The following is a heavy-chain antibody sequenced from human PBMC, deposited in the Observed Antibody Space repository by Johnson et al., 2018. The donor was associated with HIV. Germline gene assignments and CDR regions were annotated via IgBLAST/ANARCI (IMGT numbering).Heavy chain of an antibody. CDR1: GFTFSSHW. V-gene: IGHV3-7*01. D-gene: IGHD3-22*01. J-gene: IGHJ3*01. Sequence: VQLVESGGVLVQPGGSLRLSCAASGFTFSSHWMSWVRQAPGKGLEWVANIKEDGSEKYYVDSVKGRFTISRDNAKNSLYLQMNSLRAEDTAVYYCARGGFSMIVVGKWGQGTMVTVSS. CDR3: ARGGFSMIVVGK. CDR2: IKEDGSEK.